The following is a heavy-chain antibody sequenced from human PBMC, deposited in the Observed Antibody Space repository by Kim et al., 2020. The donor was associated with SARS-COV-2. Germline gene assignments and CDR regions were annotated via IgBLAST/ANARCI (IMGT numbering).Heavy chain of an antibody. CDR2: IKSKTDGGTT. V-gene: IGHV3-15*01. CDR1: GFTFSNAW. Sequence: GGSLRLSCAASGFTFSNAWMSWVRQAPGKGLEWVGRIKSKTDGGTTDYAAPVKGRFTISRDDSKNTLYLQMNSLKTEDTAVYYCTTIQPHLVSDYFDYWGQGTLVTVSS. D-gene: IGHD1-1*01. J-gene: IGHJ4*02. CDR3: TTIQPHLVSDYFDY.